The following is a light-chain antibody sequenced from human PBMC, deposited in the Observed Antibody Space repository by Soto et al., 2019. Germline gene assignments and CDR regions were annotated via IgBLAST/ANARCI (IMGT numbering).Light chain of an antibody. J-gene: IGKJ1*01. CDR3: QQYGSSPWT. CDR1: PSVANY. V-gene: IGKV3-20*01. CDR2: GAS. Sequence: ENVLTQSPATLSLTLGERATLSCRASPSVANYLAWYQLKPGQPPRLLIYGASSRATGIPDRFSGSGSGTDFTLTISRLEPEDFAVYYCQQYGSSPWTFGQGTKVDI.